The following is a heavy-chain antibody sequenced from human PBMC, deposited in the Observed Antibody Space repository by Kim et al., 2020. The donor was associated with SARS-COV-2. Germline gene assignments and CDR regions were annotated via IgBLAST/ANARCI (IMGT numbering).Heavy chain of an antibody. Sequence: TRSSPSFQGQVTISADKSISTAYLQWSSLKASDTAMYYCARLAGEYYFDYWGQGTLVTVSS. CDR3: ARLAGEYYFDY. V-gene: IGHV5-51*01. D-gene: IGHD3-16*01. J-gene: IGHJ4*02. CDR2: T.